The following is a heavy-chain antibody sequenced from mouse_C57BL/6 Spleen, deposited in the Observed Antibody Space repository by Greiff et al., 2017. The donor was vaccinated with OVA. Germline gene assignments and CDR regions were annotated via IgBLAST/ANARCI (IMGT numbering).Heavy chain of an antibody. CDR1: GYTFTDYY. J-gene: IGHJ2*01. Sequence: EVQLQQSGPELVKPGASVKISCKASGYTFTDYYMNWVKQSHGKSLEWIGDINPNNGGTSYNQKFKGKATLTVDKSSSTAYMELRSLTSEDSAVYYCVGGYGRDYFDYWGQGTTLTVSS. D-gene: IGHD2-2*01. CDR2: INPNNGGT. CDR3: VGGYGRDYFDY. V-gene: IGHV1-26*01.